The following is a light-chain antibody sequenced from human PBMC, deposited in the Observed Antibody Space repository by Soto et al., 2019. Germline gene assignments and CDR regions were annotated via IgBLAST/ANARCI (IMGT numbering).Light chain of an antibody. J-gene: IGKJ2*01. CDR3: PQYGSYRYT. CDR2: GAS. V-gene: IGKV3-20*01. Sequence: EIVLTQSPGTLSLSPGERATLSCRASQSVSISYLAWYQQKPGQAHRLLIYGASSRATGIPDRFSGSGSGTDFTLTISRLEPEDFAVYYRPQYGSYRYTFGQGTKQEIK. CDR1: QSVSISY.